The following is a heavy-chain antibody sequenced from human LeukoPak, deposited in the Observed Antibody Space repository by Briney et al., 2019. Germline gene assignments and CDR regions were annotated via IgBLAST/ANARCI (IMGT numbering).Heavy chain of an antibody. CDR3: ASMRGSYLGAFDI. CDR1: GGSVSSYY. CDR2: VYNSGST. J-gene: IGHJ3*02. V-gene: IGHV4-59*08. D-gene: IGHD1-26*01. Sequence: SETLSLTCTVSGGSVSSYYWSWVRQPPGEGLEWIAYVYNSGSTNYNPSLKSRVTISGDTSKNQFSLKLSSVTAADTAVYYCASMRGSYLGAFDIWGQGTMVTVSS.